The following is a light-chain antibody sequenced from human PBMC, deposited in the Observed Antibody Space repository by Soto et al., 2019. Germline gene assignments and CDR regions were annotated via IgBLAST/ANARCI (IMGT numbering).Light chain of an antibody. V-gene: IGKV2-28*01. CDR2: FGS. Sequence: DIVMTQSPLSLPVTPGEPASISCRSSQSLLHSSGYSYLDWYLQKPGQSPQLLFYFGSNRASGVPDRFSGSGSGTDSTLRISRVEAEDVGVYYCMQALQTPWTFGQGTKVEI. CDR3: MQALQTPWT. CDR1: QSLLHSSGYSY. J-gene: IGKJ1*01.